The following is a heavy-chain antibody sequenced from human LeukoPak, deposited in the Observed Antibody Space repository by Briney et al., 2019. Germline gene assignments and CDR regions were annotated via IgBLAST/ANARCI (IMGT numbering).Heavy chain of an antibody. V-gene: IGHV4-59*01. J-gene: IGHJ1*01. CDR2: IYYSGST. D-gene: IGHD3-22*01. CDR1: GGSISSYY. Sequence: SETLSLTCTVSGGSISSYYWSWTRQPPGKGLEWIGYIYYSGSTNFNPSLKSRVTISVDTSKNQFSLKLSSVTAADTAVYYCASTRSYYYDSSGYEDYFQHWGQGTLVTVSS. CDR3: ASTRSYYYDSSGYEDYFQH.